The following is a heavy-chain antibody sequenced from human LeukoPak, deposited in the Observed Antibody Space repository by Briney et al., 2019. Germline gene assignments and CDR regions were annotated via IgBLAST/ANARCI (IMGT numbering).Heavy chain of an antibody. J-gene: IGHJ4*02. CDR1: GGSISSSNW. CDR2: IYHSGST. CDR3: ARRGYCSGGSCFPFAY. D-gene: IGHD2-15*01. V-gene: IGHV4-4*02. Sequence: SETLSLTCAVSGGSISSSNWWSWVRQPPGKGLEWIGEIYHSGSTNYNPSLKSRVTISVDRSKNQFSLRLSSVTAADTAVYYCARRGYCSGGSCFPFAYWGQGTLVTVSS.